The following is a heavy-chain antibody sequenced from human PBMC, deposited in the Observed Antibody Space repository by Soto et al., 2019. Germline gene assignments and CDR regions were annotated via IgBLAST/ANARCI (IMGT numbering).Heavy chain of an antibody. Sequence: GGSLRLSCAASGFTFSSYSMNWVGQSPGKGLEWVSSISSSSSYIYYADSVKGRFTISRDNAKNSLYLQMNSLRAEDTAVYYCARDSEYYGSGSYLWDYWGQGTLVTVSS. D-gene: IGHD3-10*01. CDR3: ARDSEYYGSGSYLWDY. J-gene: IGHJ4*02. CDR2: ISSSSSYI. V-gene: IGHV3-21*04. CDR1: GFTFSSYS.